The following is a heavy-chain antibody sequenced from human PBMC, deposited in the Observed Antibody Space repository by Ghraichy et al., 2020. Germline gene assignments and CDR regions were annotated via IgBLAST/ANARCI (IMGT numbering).Heavy chain of an antibody. V-gene: IGHV4-59*01. Sequence: SETLSLTCTVSGGSISSYYWSWIRQPPGKGLEWIGYIYYSGSTNYNPSLKSRVTISVDTSKNQFSLKLSSVTAADTAVYYCARVGGGDYYGSVNYYGMDVWGQGTTVTVSS. J-gene: IGHJ6*02. CDR3: ARVGGGDYYGSVNYYGMDV. CDR2: IYYSGST. D-gene: IGHD3-10*01. CDR1: GGSISSYY.